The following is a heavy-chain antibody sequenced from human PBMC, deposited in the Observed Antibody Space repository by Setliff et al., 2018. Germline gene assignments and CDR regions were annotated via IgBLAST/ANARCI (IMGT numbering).Heavy chain of an antibody. CDR1: GGSISSGHYY. CDR2: IYPSGST. CDR3: ARDLYCGGHCYQLFDS. Sequence: SETLSLTCTVSGGSISSGHYYWNWIRQPAGKGLEWIGRIYPSGSTNYNPSLKSRVTISVDTSKNHFALKLTSVTATDTAVYYCARDLYCGGHCYQLFDSWGQGTLVTVSS. V-gene: IGHV4-61*02. D-gene: IGHD2-21*02. J-gene: IGHJ4*02.